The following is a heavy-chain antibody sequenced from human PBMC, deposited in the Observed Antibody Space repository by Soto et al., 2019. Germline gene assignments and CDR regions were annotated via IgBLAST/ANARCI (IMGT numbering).Heavy chain of an antibody. D-gene: IGHD5-12*01. CDR2: IYYSGST. V-gene: IGHV4-31*03. CDR1: GGSISSGGYY. J-gene: IGHJ4*02. Sequence: SETLSLTCTVSGGSISSGGYYWSWIRQHPGEGLEWIGYIYYSGSTYYNPSLKSRVTISVDTSKNQFSLKLSSVTAADTAVYYCARDPGGYGGNLDYWGQGTLVTVSS. CDR3: ARDPGGYGGNLDY.